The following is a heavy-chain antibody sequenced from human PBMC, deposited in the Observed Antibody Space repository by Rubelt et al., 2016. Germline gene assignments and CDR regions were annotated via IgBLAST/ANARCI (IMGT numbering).Heavy chain of an antibody. CDR3: ARRRRYSGSSYWYSDL. CDR1: GGSFSGYY. D-gene: IGHD1-26*01. CDR2: INHSGST. Sequence: QVQLQQWGAGLLKPSETLSLTCAVYGGSFSGYYWSWIRQPPGKGLEWIGEINHSGSTNYNPSLKSRVTISVDTSKNPFSLKLGAVTAADTAVYYCARRRRYSGSSYWYSDLWGRGTLVTVSS. V-gene: IGHV4-34*01. J-gene: IGHJ2*01.